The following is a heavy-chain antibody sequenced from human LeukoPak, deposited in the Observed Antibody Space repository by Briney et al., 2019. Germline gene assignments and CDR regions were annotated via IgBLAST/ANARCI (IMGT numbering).Heavy chain of an antibody. D-gene: IGHD3-10*01. CDR3: TKDHGSGSYYFDY. Sequence: GGSLRLSCAASGFTFSSYSMNWVRQAPGKGLESVGRIKSKTDGGTVDYAAPVKGRFTISRDDSKNTLYLQMNSLKTEDTAVYYCTKDHGSGSYYFDYWGQGTLVTVSS. CDR1: GFTFSSYS. J-gene: IGHJ4*02. CDR2: IKSKTDGGTV. V-gene: IGHV3-15*01.